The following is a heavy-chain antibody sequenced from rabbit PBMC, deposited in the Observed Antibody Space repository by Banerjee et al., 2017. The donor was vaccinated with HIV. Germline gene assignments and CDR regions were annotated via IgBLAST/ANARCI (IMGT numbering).Heavy chain of an antibody. CDR2: INVYTGKP. D-gene: IGHD1-1*01. CDR1: GFSFSDRDV. J-gene: IGHJ4*01. V-gene: IGHV1S45*01. CDR3: ARDLTSVVGWNFNL. Sequence: EQLVESGGGLVKPGASLTLTCKASGFSFSDRDVMCWVRQAPGKGLQWIACINVYTGKPVYATWAKGRFTISRTSSTTVTLQMTSLTAADTATYFCARDLTSVVGWNFNLWGPGTLVTVS.